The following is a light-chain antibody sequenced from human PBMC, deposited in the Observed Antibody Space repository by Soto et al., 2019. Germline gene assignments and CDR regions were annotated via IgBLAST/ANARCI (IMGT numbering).Light chain of an antibody. CDR2: GAS. Sequence: ESVFTQAPGTLSLSPGERATLSCRASQSVSSSYLAWYQQKPGQAPRLLIYGASNRATGIPARFSGSGSGTDFTLTISSLEPEDFAVYYCKQRSNGPPITFGQGTRLEIK. J-gene: IGKJ5*01. CDR3: KQRSNGPPIT. CDR1: QSVSSSY. V-gene: IGKV3D-20*02.